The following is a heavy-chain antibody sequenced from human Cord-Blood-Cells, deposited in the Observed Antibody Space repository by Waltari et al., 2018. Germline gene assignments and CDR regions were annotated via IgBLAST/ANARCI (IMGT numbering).Heavy chain of an antibody. D-gene: IGHD6-13*01. Sequence: QVQLVQSGAEVKKPGASVKVSCKASGYTFTSYGLRWVRQAPGQRLEWMGWIKAYNGNTNDAQKLQCRVTMTTDTTTSTAYMELRSLRSDDTAVYYCARSAAAGNGIVGAFDIWCQGTMVTVSS. CDR1: GYTFTSYG. J-gene: IGHJ3*02. CDR3: ARSAAAGNGIVGAFDI. V-gene: IGHV1-18*01. CDR2: IKAYNGNT.